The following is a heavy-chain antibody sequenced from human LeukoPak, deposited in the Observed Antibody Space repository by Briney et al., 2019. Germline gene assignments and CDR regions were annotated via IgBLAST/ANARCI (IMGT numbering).Heavy chain of an antibody. J-gene: IGHJ5*02. V-gene: IGHV1-69*04. CDR3: ARDIQNKWFDP. CDR2: IIVILGVT. Sequence: GASVKVSCKAPGGPFNSYAINWVRQAPGQGLEWMGRIIVILGVTNYAQKFQGRVTMTRDTSTRILYMELSSLRSEDTAVYYCARDIQNKWFDPWGQGTLVTVSS. CDR1: GGPFNSYA. D-gene: IGHD2/OR15-2a*01.